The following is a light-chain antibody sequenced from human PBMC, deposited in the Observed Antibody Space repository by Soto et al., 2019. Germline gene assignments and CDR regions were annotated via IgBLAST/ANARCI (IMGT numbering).Light chain of an antibody. J-gene: IGLJ2*01. V-gene: IGLV1-40*01. Sequence: QSVLTQPPSVSGAPGQRVTISCTGSSSNIGAGYDVHWYQQLPGTAPKLLIYGNSNRPSGVPDRFSGSKSGTSASLAITGLQADDEADYYCQCHDSSLSAVVFGGGTKVTVL. CDR2: GNS. CDR1: SSNIGAGYD. CDR3: QCHDSSLSAVV.